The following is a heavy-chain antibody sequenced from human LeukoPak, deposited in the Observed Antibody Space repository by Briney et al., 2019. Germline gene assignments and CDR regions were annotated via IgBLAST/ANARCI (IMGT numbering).Heavy chain of an antibody. Sequence: PSETLSLTCTVSGDSISTYYWSWIRQPAGKGLEWIGRIYASGDRNYNPSLKSRVTMSVDTSNNQFFLNLDSLTAADTAVHYCARGGDYFDSSRFYSFDYWGQGILVTVSS. CDR2: IYASGDR. J-gene: IGHJ4*02. CDR3: ARGGDYFDSSRFYSFDY. D-gene: IGHD3-22*01. V-gene: IGHV4-4*07. CDR1: GDSISTYY.